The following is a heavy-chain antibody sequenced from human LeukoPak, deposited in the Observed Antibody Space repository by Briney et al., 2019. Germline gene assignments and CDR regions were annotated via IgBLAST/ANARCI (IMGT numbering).Heavy chain of an antibody. D-gene: IGHD6-19*01. J-gene: IGHJ4*02. V-gene: IGHV3-23*01. CDR2: ISGGGVST. CDR3: ARKVAAPDY. Sequence: GGTLRLSCSASGFTFSSYGMSWVRQAPEKGLQWVSAISGGGVSTYYADSVRGRFTISRDNSKNTLYLQMNSLRAEDTAVYYCARKVAAPDYWGQGTLVTVSS. CDR1: GFTFSSYG.